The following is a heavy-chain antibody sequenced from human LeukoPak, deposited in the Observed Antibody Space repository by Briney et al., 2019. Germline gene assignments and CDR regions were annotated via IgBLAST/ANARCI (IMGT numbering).Heavy chain of an antibody. Sequence: PSETLSLTCTVSGYSISSYYWSWIRQPPGKGLEWIGYIYNSETTNYNPSLESRVTISEDTSKNQFSLLLTSVTAADTAVYYCARVVYSHYWPEGMDVWGQGTTVTVSS. D-gene: IGHD4-11*01. CDR2: IYNSETT. J-gene: IGHJ6*02. CDR3: ARVVYSHYWPEGMDV. CDR1: GYSISSYY. V-gene: IGHV4-59*01.